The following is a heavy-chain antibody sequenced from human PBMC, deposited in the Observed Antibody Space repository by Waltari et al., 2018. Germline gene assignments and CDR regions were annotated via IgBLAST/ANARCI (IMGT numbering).Heavy chain of an antibody. V-gene: IGHV4-39*01. CDR1: GVSITSNRHY. J-gene: IGHJ3*01. D-gene: IGHD5-12*01. Sequence: QLQLQESGPGLVKPSETLSLTCSVSGVSITSNRHYWGWIRQPPGQGLEWIATMSYSGATYSSPSLESRVTVSRDTPKNQLSLKLVSGTAADTAVYYCATYIGASVGTAAFDVWGQGTMVTVSS. CDR2: MSYSGAT. CDR3: ATYIGASVGTAAFDV.